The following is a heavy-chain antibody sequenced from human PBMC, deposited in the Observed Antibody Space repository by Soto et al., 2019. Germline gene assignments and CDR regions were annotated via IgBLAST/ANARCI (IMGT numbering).Heavy chain of an antibody. Sequence: QVLVVQSGPELKKPGASVKVSCKAQGYIFTKYGIGWVRQAPGHGLEWMGLINVYNGDRKVAQKFQDRVSMTTDTATDTAYMELKSLRSGDTAVYYCARLQLGGDRMLNWFDPWGQGTLVTVSS. J-gene: IGHJ5*02. CDR1: GYIFTKYG. CDR3: ARLQLGGDRMLNWFDP. CDR2: INVYNGDR. V-gene: IGHV1-18*01. D-gene: IGHD2-21*02.